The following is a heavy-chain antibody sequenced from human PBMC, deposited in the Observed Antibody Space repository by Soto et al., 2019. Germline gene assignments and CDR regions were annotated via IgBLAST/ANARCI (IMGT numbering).Heavy chain of an antibody. D-gene: IGHD6-6*01. CDR2: IKQDGNEK. V-gene: IGHV3-7*05. CDR1: EFTFNYYW. Sequence: GWSLRLSCIGSEFTFNYYWMSWVRQDPGKGLELVANIKQDGNEKFYVESVRGRFTVSRDNVKNSLYLQMDSLRAEDTAVYYCARVASIAALYWGQGTLVTVSS. J-gene: IGHJ4*02. CDR3: ARVASIAALY.